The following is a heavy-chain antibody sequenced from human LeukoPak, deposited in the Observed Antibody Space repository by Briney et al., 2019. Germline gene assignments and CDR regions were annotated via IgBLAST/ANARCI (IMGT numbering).Heavy chain of an antibody. Sequence: SETLSLTCTVSGGSISSSSYYWRWIRQPPGKGLEWIGSIYYSGSTYYNPSLKSRVTISVDTSNNLFSLKLSSVTAADTAVYYCASLSRCNGWLEVWFDPWGQGTLVTVSS. V-gene: IGHV4-39*01. D-gene: IGHD6-19*01. CDR3: ASLSRCNGWLEVWFDP. CDR1: GGSISSSSYY. J-gene: IGHJ5*02. CDR2: IYYSGST.